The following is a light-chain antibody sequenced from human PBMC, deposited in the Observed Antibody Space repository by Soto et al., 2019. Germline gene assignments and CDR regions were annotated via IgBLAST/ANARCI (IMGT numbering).Light chain of an antibody. Sequence: QLVLTQSPSASASLGASVKLTCTLSSGHSSYAIAWHQQQPEKGHRYLMKLNSDGSHSKGDGIPDRFSGSSSGAERYLIISRLQSEDEADYYWQTWGTGIHVFGTGTKLTVL. J-gene: IGLJ1*01. CDR2: LNSDGSH. V-gene: IGLV4-69*01. CDR3: QTWGTGIHV. CDR1: SGHSSYA.